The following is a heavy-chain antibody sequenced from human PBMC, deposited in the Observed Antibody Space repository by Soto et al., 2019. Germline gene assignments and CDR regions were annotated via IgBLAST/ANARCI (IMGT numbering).Heavy chain of an antibody. CDR1: GGSISSYY. D-gene: IGHD4-17*01. CDR2: IYYSGST. V-gene: IGHV4-59*08. CDR3: ARHEGRSYGESHYYYYMDV. J-gene: IGHJ6*03. Sequence: ETLSLTCTVSGGSISSYYWSWIRQPPGKGLEWIGYIYYSGSTNYNPSLKSRVTISVDTSKNQFSLKLSSVTAADTAVYYCARHEGRSYGESHYYYYMDVWGKGTTVTVSS.